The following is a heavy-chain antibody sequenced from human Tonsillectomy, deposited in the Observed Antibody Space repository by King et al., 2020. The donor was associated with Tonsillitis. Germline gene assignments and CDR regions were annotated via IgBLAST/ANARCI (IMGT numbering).Heavy chain of an antibody. CDR3: ARLAVAGTRWFDP. CDR2: IYPGDSDT. Sequence: VQLVESGAEVKKPGESLKISCKGSGYSFTSYWIGWVRQMPGKGLEWIGIIYPGDSDTRYSASYQGQVTLSAYQSSSSAYLQWSSLKASDTSMYDCARLAVAGTRWFDPWGQGTLVTVSS. V-gene: IGHV5-51*03. CDR1: GYSFTSYW. J-gene: IGHJ5*02. D-gene: IGHD6-19*01.